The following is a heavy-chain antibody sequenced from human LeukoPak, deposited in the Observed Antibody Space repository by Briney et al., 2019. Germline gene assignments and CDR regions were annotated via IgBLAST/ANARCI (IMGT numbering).Heavy chain of an antibody. Sequence: GESLKISCKGSGYSFASYWIAWVRQMPGKGLEWMGIIYPRDSDTKYNPSFQGQVSISADKSTSTAYLQWSSLQASDTAIYFCARSHSSTLTWFDPWGQGTPVTVSS. CDR3: ARSHSSTLTWFDP. CDR2: IYPRDSDT. CDR1: GYSFASYW. J-gene: IGHJ5*02. V-gene: IGHV5-51*01.